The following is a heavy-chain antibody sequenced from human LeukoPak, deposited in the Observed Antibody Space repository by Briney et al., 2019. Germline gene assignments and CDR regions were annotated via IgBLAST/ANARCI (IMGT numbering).Heavy chain of an antibody. Sequence: ASVKVSCKASGGTFSSYAISWVRQAPGQGLEWMGRIIPIFGTANYAQKFQGRVTITADKSTSTAYMELSSLRSEDTAVYYCARGYCSSTSCPPDYWGQATLVTVSS. V-gene: IGHV1-69*06. CDR2: IIPIFGTA. CDR1: GGTFSSYA. J-gene: IGHJ4*02. D-gene: IGHD2-2*01. CDR3: ARGYCSSTSCPPDY.